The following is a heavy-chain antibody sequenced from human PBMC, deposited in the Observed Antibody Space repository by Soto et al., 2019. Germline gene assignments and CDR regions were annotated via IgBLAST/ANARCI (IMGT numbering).Heavy chain of an antibody. CDR2: ISSSGSSI. Sequence: GGSLRLSCAASGLTFSDCYMNWIRQAPGKGLEWVSYISSSGSSINYAGSVKGRFTISRDNAKNSLYLQMSSLRAEDTAVYYCAKDGVYYDTSGYSKFSPGAFDIWGQGTMVTVSS. CDR3: AKDGVYYDTSGYSKFSPGAFDI. V-gene: IGHV3-11*04. CDR1: GLTFSDCY. D-gene: IGHD3-22*01. J-gene: IGHJ3*02.